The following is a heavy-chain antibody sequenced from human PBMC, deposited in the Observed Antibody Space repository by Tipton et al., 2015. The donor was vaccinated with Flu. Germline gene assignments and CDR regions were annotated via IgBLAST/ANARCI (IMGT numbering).Heavy chain of an antibody. D-gene: IGHD3-10*01. CDR3: ARVHGDSGTLRFDP. CDR2: GYYTGIT. J-gene: IGHJ5*02. CDR1: GGSMTDAY. V-gene: IGHV4-30-4*01. Sequence: TLSLTCTVSGGSMTDAYWSWIRQPSGGGLEWLGYGYYTGITFYNPSLKSRVSIFLDISKNLFSLKMTCLSAADTATYYCARVHGDSGTLRFDPWGQGVLVSVSS.